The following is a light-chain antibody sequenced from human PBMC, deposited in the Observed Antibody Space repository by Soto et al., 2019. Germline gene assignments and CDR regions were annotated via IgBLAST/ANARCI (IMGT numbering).Light chain of an antibody. V-gene: IGLV1-40*01. J-gene: IGLJ1*01. CDR3: QSYDSSLSGNV. CDR2: GNS. Sequence: QSVLTQPPSVSGAPGQRVTISCTGSSSNIGAGYDVHWYQQLPGTAPKPLIYGNSNRPSGVPDRFSGSKSGTSASLAITGLQAEDEADYYCQSYDSSLSGNVFGTGTKVTVL. CDR1: SSNIGAGYD.